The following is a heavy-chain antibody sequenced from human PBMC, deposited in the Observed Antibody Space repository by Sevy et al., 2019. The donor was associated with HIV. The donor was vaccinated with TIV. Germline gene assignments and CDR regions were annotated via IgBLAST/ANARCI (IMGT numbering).Heavy chain of an antibody. J-gene: IGHJ4*02. D-gene: IGHD3-22*01. CDR2: INSDGSST. Sequence: GGSLRLSCAASGITLTPYWMHWVRQVPGMGLVWVSRINSDGSSTSYAESVKGRFTISRDNGKNTLYLQMKSLRVEDTAVYFCSRGLYYYDMRGHQEPGDYWGQGVLVTVSS. CDR1: GITLTPYW. V-gene: IGHV3-74*01. CDR3: SRGLYYYDMRGHQEPGDY.